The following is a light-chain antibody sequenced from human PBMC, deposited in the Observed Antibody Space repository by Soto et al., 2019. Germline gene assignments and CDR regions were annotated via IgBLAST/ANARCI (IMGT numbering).Light chain of an antibody. CDR3: QVWDSSSDHRVV. Sequence: SYELTQPPSVSVAPGKTARITCGGTNIGSKSVHWYQQKPGQAPVLVIYYDSDRPSGIPERFSGSNSGNTATLTISGGEAGDEGDYYCQVWDSSSDHRVVFGGGTTLTVL. V-gene: IGLV3-21*04. CDR1: NIGSKS. J-gene: IGLJ2*01. CDR2: YDS.